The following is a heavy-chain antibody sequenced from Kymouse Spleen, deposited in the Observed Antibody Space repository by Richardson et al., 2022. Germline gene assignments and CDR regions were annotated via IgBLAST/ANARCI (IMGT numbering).Heavy chain of an antibody. V-gene: IGHV3-74*01. J-gene: IGHJ6*02. D-gene: IGHD6-6*01. CDR1: GFTFSSYW. CDR2: INSDGSST. Sequence: EVQLVESGGGLVQPGGSLRLSCAASGFTFSSYWMHWVRQAPGKGLVWVSRINSDGSSTSYADSVKGRFTISRDNAKNTLYLQMNSLRAEDTAVYYCARGETYSSSPYYYGMDVWGQGTTVTVSS. CDR3: ARGETYSSSPYYYGMDV.